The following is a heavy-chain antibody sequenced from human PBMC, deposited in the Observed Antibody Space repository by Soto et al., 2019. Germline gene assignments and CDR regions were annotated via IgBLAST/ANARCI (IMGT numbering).Heavy chain of an antibody. D-gene: IGHD2-21*02. J-gene: IGHJ4*02. CDR3: ARHGSGWDCGGDCYFDY. Sequence: PSETLSLTCTVSGYSINSDDYWGWIRQPPGKGLEWITSIYHSVSTFYNPSLRSRVTISIDTSKNQFSLRLTAVTAADTAMYYCARHGSGWDCGGDCYFDYWGQGTLVTVSS. CDR1: GYSINSDDY. V-gene: IGHV4-38-2*02. CDR2: IYHSVST.